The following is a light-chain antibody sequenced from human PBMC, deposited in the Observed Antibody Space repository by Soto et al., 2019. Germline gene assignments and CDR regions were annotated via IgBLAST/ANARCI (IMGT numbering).Light chain of an antibody. V-gene: IGKV1-8*01. CDR3: LQHDTYPRT. J-gene: IGKJ1*01. Sequence: AILMTQSPSSLSASTGDRVTITCRASQGISSYLAWYQQKPGKAPKLLIYAASTLQSGVPSRFSGSGSGTDFTLTITSLQSEDFATYYCLQHDTYPRTFGQGTKVDI. CDR2: AAS. CDR1: QGISSY.